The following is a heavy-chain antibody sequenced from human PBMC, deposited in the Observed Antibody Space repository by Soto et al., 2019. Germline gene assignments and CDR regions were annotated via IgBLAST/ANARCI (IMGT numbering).Heavy chain of an antibody. Sequence: QVQLVQSGAEVKKPGASVKVSCKVSGYTLTELSMPWVRQAPGKGREWMGGFDPEDGETIYAQKFQGRVTMTEDTSTDTAYMELSSLRSEDTAVYYCCVGGSGPGGFNWFDPWGQGTLVTVSS. J-gene: IGHJ5*02. CDR3: CVGGSGPGGFNWFDP. V-gene: IGHV1-24*01. D-gene: IGHD3-10*01. CDR2: FDPEDGET. CDR1: GYTLTELS.